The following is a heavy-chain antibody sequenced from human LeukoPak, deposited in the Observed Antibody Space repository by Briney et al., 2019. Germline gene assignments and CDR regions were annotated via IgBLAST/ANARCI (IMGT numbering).Heavy chain of an antibody. V-gene: IGHV3-66*01. D-gene: IGHD4-11*01. CDR2: IYSGGST. CDR3: ARGVPKTSYYYYYMDV. J-gene: IGHJ6*03. CDR1: GFTVSSNY. Sequence: PGGSLRLSCAASGFTVSSNYMNWVRQAPGKGLEWVSVIYSGGSTYYADSVKGRFTISRDNSKNTVYLQMNSLRAEDTAVYYCARGVPKTSYYYYYMDVWGKGTTVTISS.